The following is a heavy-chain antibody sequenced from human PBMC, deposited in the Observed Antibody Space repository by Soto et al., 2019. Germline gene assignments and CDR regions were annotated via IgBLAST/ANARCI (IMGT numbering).Heavy chain of an antibody. CDR1: GFTFSSYA. V-gene: IGHV3-30-3*01. CDR3: ARDPDRGYDYAFDI. Sequence: GGSLRLSCAASGFTFSSYAMHWVRQAPGKGLEWVAVISYDGSNKYYADSVKGRFTISRDNSKNTLYLQMNSLRAEDTAVYYCARDPDRGYDYAFDIWGQGTMVTVSS. CDR2: ISYDGSNK. D-gene: IGHD5-12*01. J-gene: IGHJ3*02.